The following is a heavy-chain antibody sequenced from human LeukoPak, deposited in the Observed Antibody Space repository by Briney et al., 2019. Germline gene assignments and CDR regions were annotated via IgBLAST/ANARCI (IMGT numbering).Heavy chain of an antibody. V-gene: IGHV3-73*01. CDR2: IRSKANSYAT. CDR1: GFTFSGSA. Sequence: PGGSLRLFCAASGFTFSGSAMHRVRQASGKGLEWVGRIRSKANSYATAYAASVKGRFTISRDDSKNTAYLQMNSLKTEDTAVYYCTNYYDRVDYWGQGTLVTVSS. D-gene: IGHD3-22*01. J-gene: IGHJ4*02. CDR3: TNYYDRVDY.